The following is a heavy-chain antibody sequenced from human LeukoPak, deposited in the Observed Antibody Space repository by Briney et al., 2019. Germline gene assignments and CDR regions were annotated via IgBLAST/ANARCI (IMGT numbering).Heavy chain of an antibody. J-gene: IGHJ4*02. CDR1: GFTFSNAW. Sequence: GGSLRLSCAASGFTFSNAWMSWVRQAPGKGLEWVANIKQDGSEKYYVDSVKGRFTISRDNAKNSLYLQMNSLRAEDTAVYYCASQLGIAVAGTFDYWGQGTLVTVSS. CDR3: ASQLGIAVAGTFDY. D-gene: IGHD6-19*01. CDR2: IKQDGSEK. V-gene: IGHV3-7*01.